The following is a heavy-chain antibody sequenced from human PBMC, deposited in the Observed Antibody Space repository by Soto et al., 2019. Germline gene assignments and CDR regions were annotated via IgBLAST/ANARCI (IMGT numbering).Heavy chain of an antibody. V-gene: IGHV1-18*01. D-gene: IGHD6-19*01. Sequence: ASVKVSCKASGYTFPSYGISWVRQAPGQGLEWMGRISTDNGNTNYAQKLQGRVTMTTDTSTSTAYMELRSLRSDDTAVYYCARDEGSGWYDEAFDIWGQGTMGTV. CDR3: ARDEGSGWYDEAFDI. J-gene: IGHJ3*02. CDR2: ISTDNGNT. CDR1: GYTFPSYG.